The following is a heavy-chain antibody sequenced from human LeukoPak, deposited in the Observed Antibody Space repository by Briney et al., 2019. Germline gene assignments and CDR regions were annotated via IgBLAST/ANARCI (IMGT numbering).Heavy chain of an antibody. CDR3: VGDGNYVDY. CDR1: GVSITSGGYY. V-gene: IGHV4-31*03. J-gene: IGHJ4*02. CDR2: IYSSGNT. Sequence: SETLSLTCTVSGVSITSGGYYWSWIRQHPGKGLEWIGYIYSSGNTYYNPSLKSRITISLDTFKNQFSLSLSSVTAADTAMYYCVGDGNYVDYWGQGTLVTVSS.